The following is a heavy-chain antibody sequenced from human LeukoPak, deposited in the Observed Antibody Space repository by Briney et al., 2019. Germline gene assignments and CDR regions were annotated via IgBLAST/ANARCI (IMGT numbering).Heavy chain of an antibody. CDR3: ARTTTPHYYGSGSYALGY. D-gene: IGHD3-10*01. Sequence: GGSLRLSCAASGFTFSTYAMHCVRQGAGKGLEWVAVISYDGSNKSYADSVKGRFTISRDNTKNTLYLQMSSLSAEDTAVYYCARTTTPHYYGSGSYALGYWGQGTLVTVPS. CDR1: GFTFSTYA. V-gene: IGHV3-30-3*02. CDR2: ISYDGSNK. J-gene: IGHJ4*02.